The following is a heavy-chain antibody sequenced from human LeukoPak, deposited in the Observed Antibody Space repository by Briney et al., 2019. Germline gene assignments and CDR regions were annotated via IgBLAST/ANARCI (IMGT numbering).Heavy chain of an antibody. CDR3: ASQGFSYYDSSGYTPFDY. V-gene: IGHV1-69*04. D-gene: IGHD3-22*01. CDR2: IIPILGIA. CDR1: GGTFSSYA. J-gene: IGHJ4*02. Sequence: SVKVSCKASGGTFSSYAISWVRQAPGQGLEWMGRIIPILGIANYAQKFQGRVTITADKSTSTAYMELSSLRSEDTAVYYCASQGFSYYDSSGYTPFDYWGQGTLVTVSS.